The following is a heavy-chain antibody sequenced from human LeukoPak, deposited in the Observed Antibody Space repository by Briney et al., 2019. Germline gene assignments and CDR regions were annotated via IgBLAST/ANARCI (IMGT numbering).Heavy chain of an antibody. Sequence: GGSLRPSCAASGFTFSGSAMHWVRQASGKGLEWVGRIRSKANSYATAYAASVKGRFTISRDDSKNTAYLQMNSLKTEDTAVYYYTRRSDAGSSGSDFDYWGQGTLVTVSS. J-gene: IGHJ4*02. CDR2: IRSKANSYAT. CDR3: TRRSDAGSSGSDFDY. CDR1: GFTFSGSA. D-gene: IGHD3-22*01. V-gene: IGHV3-73*01.